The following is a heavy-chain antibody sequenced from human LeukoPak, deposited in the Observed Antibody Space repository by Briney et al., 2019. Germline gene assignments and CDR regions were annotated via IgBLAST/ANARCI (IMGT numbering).Heavy chain of an antibody. V-gene: IGHV4-39*01. D-gene: IGHD5-24*01. CDR3: GIYPNEMDAFDI. CDR2: IYYSGST. CDR1: GGSISSSSYY. J-gene: IGHJ3*02. Sequence: SETLSLTCTVSGGSISSSSYYWGWIRQPPGKGLEWIGSIYYSGSTYYNPSLKSRGTISVDTSKNQFSLKLSSVTAADTAVYYCGIYPNEMDAFDIWGQGTMVTVSS.